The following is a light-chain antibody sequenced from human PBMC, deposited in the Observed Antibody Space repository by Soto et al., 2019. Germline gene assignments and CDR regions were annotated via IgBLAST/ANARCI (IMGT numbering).Light chain of an antibody. J-gene: IGKJ5*01. Sequence: EIVMTQSPATLSVSPGEGATLSCRASQSVRTKLAWYQQKAGQAPRLLIYGASPRATGVSDRFSGSGSGTEYTLTISSLQSEDFAVYYCQQYDTWPSITFGQGTRLEIK. CDR1: QSVRTK. CDR2: GAS. CDR3: QQYDTWPSIT. V-gene: IGKV3-15*01.